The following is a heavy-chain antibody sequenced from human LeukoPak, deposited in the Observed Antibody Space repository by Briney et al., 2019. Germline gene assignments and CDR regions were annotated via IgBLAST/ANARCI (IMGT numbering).Heavy chain of an antibody. J-gene: IGHJ3*02. D-gene: IGHD3-10*01. CDR2: IYYSGST. CDR3: ARHMVAHYYGSGSSNGGGYDAFDI. CDR1: GGSISSYY. V-gene: IGHV4-59*01. Sequence: SETLSLTCTVSGGSISSYYWSWIRQPPGKGLEWIGYIYYSGSTNYNPSLKSRVTISVDTSKNQFSLKLSSVTAADTAVYYCARHMVAHYYGSGSSNGGGYDAFDIWGQGTMVTVSS.